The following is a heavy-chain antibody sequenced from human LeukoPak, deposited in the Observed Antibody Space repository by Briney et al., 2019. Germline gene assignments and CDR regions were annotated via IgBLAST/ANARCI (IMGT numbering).Heavy chain of an antibody. V-gene: IGHV3-7*01. Sequence: GGSLRLSCAASGFTFSSYWMSWVRQAPGKGLEWVANIKQDGSEKYYVDSVKGRFTISRDNAKNSLYLQMNSLRAEDTAVYYCASEGVVCYYGMDVWGQGTTVTVSS. D-gene: IGHD3-10*01. CDR1: GFTFSSYW. CDR3: ASEGVVCYYGMDV. J-gene: IGHJ6*02. CDR2: IKQDGSEK.